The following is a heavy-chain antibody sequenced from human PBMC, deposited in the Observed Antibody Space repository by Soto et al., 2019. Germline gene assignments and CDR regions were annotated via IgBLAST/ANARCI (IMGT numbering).Heavy chain of an antibody. V-gene: IGHV3-30*18. CDR1: GFTFSSYG. J-gene: IGHJ6*02. D-gene: IGHD3-10*01. Sequence: GGSLRLSCAASGFTFSSYGMHWVRQAPGKGLEWVAVISYDGSNKYYADSVKGRFTISRDNSKNTLYLQMNSLRAEDTAVYYCAKDDGYGSGSYYPYYYYGMDVWGQGTTVTVAS. CDR3: AKDDGYGSGSYYPYYYYGMDV. CDR2: ISYDGSNK.